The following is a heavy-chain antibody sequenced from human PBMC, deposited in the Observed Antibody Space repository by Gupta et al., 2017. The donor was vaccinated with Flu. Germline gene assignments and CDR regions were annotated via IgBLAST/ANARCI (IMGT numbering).Heavy chain of an antibody. D-gene: IGHD5-24*01. Sequence: EERLVESGGGLVQRGGSLRLSCAPSRFTFSRSWMTWVRQAPGKGLEWVANIKEDGSVKNYVDSVKGRFTISRDNAKNSLYLQMNSLRVEDTAVYYCARDNGYNQFDYWGQGTLVTVSS. CDR3: ARDNGYNQFDY. CDR1: RFTFSRSW. J-gene: IGHJ4*02. V-gene: IGHV3-7*01. CDR2: IKEDGSVK.